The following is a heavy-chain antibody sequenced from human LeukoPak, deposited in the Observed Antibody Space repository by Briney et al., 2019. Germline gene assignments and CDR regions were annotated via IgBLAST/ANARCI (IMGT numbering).Heavy chain of an antibody. CDR2: GDGDGSHS. V-gene: IGHV3-74*03. Sequence: GGSLRLSCAASGFTLGNYWVHWVRHAPGKGLVWVSRGDGDGSHSTYADSVKGRFTISRDNAKNTLYLQMNSLTGEDTAVYYCAYSDDFDNWGQGTLVTVSS. J-gene: IGHJ4*02. D-gene: IGHD4-17*01. CDR1: GFTLGNYW. CDR3: AYSDDFDN.